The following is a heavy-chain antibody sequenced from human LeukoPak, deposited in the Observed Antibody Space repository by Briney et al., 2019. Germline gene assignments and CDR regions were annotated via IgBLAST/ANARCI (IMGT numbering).Heavy chain of an antibody. Sequence: PSETLSLTCAVYGGSFSDYYWSWIRQPPGKGLEWIGEINHSGSTNYNPSLKSRDTISVDTSKNQFSLKLSSVTAADTAVYYCARGLEGYYDSSGYPPGTVSYGMDVWGQGTTVTVSS. J-gene: IGHJ6*02. D-gene: IGHD3-22*01. CDR2: INHSGST. V-gene: IGHV4-34*01. CDR1: GGSFSDYY. CDR3: ARGLEGYYDSSGYPPGTVSYGMDV.